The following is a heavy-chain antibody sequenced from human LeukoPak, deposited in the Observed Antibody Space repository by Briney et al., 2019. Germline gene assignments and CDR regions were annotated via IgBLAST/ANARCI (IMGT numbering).Heavy chain of an antibody. D-gene: IGHD5-18*01. CDR2: IYYSGST. CDR1: GGSISSGGYS. V-gene: IGHV4-31*03. Sequence: SQTLSLTCTVSGGSISSGGYSWSWIRQHPGKGLEWIGYIYYSGSTYYNPSLKSRVTISVDTSKNQFSLKLSSVTAADTAVYYCARRRMVTGEGYFDYWGQGTLVTVSS. CDR3: ARRRMVTGEGYFDY. J-gene: IGHJ4*02.